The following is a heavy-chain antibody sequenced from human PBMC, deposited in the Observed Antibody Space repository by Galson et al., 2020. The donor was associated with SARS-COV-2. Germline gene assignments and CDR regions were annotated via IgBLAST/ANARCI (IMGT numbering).Heavy chain of an antibody. Sequence: SGPTLVKPTQTLTLTCTFSGLSLSTSGMCVSWIRQPPGKALEWRALMDGDDDKYYSTSLKTRLTISKDTSKNQVVLTMTNMDPVDTATYYWARIPVSGSYYLGHYYYYGMDVWGQGTTVTVSS. CDR3: ARIPVSGSYYLGHYYYYGMDV. D-gene: IGHD1-26*01. CDR1: GLSLSTSGMC. CDR2: MDGDDDK. V-gene: IGHV2-70*01. J-gene: IGHJ6*02.